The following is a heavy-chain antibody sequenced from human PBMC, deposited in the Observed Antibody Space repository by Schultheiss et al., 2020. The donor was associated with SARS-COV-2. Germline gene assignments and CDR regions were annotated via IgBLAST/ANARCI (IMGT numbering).Heavy chain of an antibody. CDR3: ARDLRYCSSTSCYHFDY. J-gene: IGHJ4*02. V-gene: IGHV4-39*07. CDR2: LYYTGSA. Sequence: SETLSLTCTVSGGSISSTSYYWGWVRQPPGKGLEWIGSLYYTGSAYYKPSLKSRVTISVDTSSNQFSLKLRSATAADTAVYYCARDLRYCSSTSCYHFDYWGQGTLVTVSS. D-gene: IGHD2-2*01. CDR1: GGSISSTSYY.